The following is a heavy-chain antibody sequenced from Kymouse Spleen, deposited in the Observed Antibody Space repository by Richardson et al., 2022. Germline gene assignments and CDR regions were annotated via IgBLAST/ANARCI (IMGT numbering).Heavy chain of an antibody. D-gene: IGHD3-10*01. CDR2: INHSGST. J-gene: IGHJ5*02. V-gene: IGHV4-34*01. Sequence: QVQLQQWGAGLLKPSETLSLTCAVYGGSFSGYYWSWIRQPPGKGLEWIGEINHSGSTNYNPSLKSRVTISVDTSKNQFSLKLSSVTAADTAVYYCARAVRGVINWFDPWGQGTLVTVSS. CDR3: ARAVRGVINWFDP. CDR1: GGSFSGYY.